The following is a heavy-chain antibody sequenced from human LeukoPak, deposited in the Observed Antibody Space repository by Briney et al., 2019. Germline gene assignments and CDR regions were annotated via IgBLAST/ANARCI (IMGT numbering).Heavy chain of an antibody. Sequence: GASVTVSCKASGYTFTGYYMHSVRQAPGKGLEWMGGFDPEDGETIYAQKFQGRVTMTEDTSTDTAYMELSSLRSEDTAVYYCATERLSDYVWGSYHNFDYWGQGTLVTVSS. CDR1: GYTFTGYY. J-gene: IGHJ4*02. CDR2: FDPEDGET. CDR3: ATERLSDYVWGSYHNFDY. D-gene: IGHD3-16*02. V-gene: IGHV1-24*01.